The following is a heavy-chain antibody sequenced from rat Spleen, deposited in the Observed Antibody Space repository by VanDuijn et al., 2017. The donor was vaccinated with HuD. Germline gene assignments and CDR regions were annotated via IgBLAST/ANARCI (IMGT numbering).Heavy chain of an antibody. D-gene: IGHD1-4*01. CDR2: ISTGGSNT. CDR1: GFTFSNYY. Sequence: EVQLVESGGGLVQPGRSMKLSCAASGFTFSNYYMAWVRQAPTKGLDWVAYISTGGSNTYYRDSVKGRFTISRDNAKSTLYLQMDSLRSEDTATYYCTTDTVPGYNGWFAYWGQGTLVTVSS. J-gene: IGHJ3*01. CDR3: TTDTVPGYNGWFAY. V-gene: IGHV5-27*01.